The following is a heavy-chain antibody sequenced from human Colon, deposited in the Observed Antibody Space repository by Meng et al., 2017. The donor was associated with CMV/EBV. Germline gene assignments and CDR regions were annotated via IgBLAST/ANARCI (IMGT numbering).Heavy chain of an antibody. J-gene: IGHJ4*02. CDR1: GFTFSTYA. D-gene: IGHD6-13*01. CDR3: AKGGVYSSTWGDY. CDR2: ISGSGGST. Sequence: GESLKISCAASGFTFSTYAMSWVRQAPGKGLEWVSAISGSGGSTYYADSVKGRFTISRDNSKNTLYLQMSSLRAEDTAVYYCAKGGVYSSTWGDYWGQGTLVTVSS. V-gene: IGHV3-23*01.